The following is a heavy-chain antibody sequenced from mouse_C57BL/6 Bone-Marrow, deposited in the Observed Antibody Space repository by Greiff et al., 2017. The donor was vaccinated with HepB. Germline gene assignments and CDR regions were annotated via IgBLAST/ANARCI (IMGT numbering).Heavy chain of an antibody. D-gene: IGHD2-3*01. CDR2: ISSGGDYI. CDR3: TRDPVGGYYVGWFAY. Sequence: EVKLVESGEGLVKPGGSLKLSCAASGFTFSSYAMSWVRQTPEKRLEWVAYISSGGDYIYYADTVKGRFTISRDNARNTLYLQMSSLKSDDTAMYYCTRDPVGGYYVGWFAYWGQGTLVTVSA. J-gene: IGHJ3*01. CDR1: GFTFSSYA. V-gene: IGHV5-9-1*02.